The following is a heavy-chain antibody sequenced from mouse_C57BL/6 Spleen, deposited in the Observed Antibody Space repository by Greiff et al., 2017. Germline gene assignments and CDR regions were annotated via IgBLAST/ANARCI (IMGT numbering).Heavy chain of an antibody. CDR1: GYTFTSYW. Sequence: QVQLKQPGAELVKPGASVKMSCKASGYTFTSYWITWVKQRPGQGLEWIGDIYPGSGSTNYNEKFKSKATLTVDTSSSTAYMQLSSLTSEDSAVYYCARYDYYGSSPWYFDVWGTGTTVTVSS. D-gene: IGHD1-1*01. V-gene: IGHV1-55*01. CDR3: ARYDYYGSSPWYFDV. J-gene: IGHJ1*03. CDR2: IYPGSGST.